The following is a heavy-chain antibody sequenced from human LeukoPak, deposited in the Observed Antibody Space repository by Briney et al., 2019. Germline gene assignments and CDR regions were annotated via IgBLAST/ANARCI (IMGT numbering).Heavy chain of an antibody. Sequence: SETLSLTCTVSGGSISSSSYYWGWIRQPPGKGLEWIGSIYYSGSTYYNPSLKSRVTISVDTSKNQFSLKLSSVTAADTAVYYCARQLEIAPLLDYWGQGTLVTVSS. CDR3: ARQLEIAPLLDY. CDR2: IYYSGST. CDR1: GGSISSSSYY. D-gene: IGHD6-6*01. V-gene: IGHV4-39*01. J-gene: IGHJ4*02.